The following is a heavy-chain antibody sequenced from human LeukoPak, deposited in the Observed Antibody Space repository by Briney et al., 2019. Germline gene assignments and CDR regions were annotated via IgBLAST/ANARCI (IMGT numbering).Heavy chain of an antibody. CDR1: GFPFSKSW. D-gene: IGHD1/OR15-1a*01. V-gene: IGHV3-7*03. CDR2: IKSDGSGI. Sequence: GGSLKLSCAVSGFPFSKSWMYWVRQAPGKGLEGVANIKSDGSGISYGDSVKGRFIISRDNAMNSLYLQMNSLRVEDTAVYFCAEGNSLDVWGKGTAVTVSS. CDR3: AEGNSLDV. J-gene: IGHJ6*04.